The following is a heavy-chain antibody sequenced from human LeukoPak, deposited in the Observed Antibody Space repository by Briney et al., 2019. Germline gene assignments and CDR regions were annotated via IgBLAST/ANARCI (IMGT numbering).Heavy chain of an antibody. V-gene: IGHV4-59*12. CDR2: IYNSGT. Sequence: SETLSLTCTVSGGSISSYYWSWIRQPPGKGLEWIAYIYNSGTNYNPSLKSRVTISVDTSKSQFSLQLNSVTPEDTAVYYCARGLLARGFDSWGQGTLVTVSS. J-gene: IGHJ4*02. CDR1: GGSISSYY. D-gene: IGHD2-21*01. CDR3: ARGLLARGFDS.